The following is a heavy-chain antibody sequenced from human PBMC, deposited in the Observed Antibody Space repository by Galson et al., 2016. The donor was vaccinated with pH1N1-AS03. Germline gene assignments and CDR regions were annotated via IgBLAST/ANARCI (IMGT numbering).Heavy chain of an antibody. Sequence: SLRLSCAASGFTFSNAWMTWVRQAPGKGLEWVGRIKSKSDGGTTDYAAPVKARFTISRDDSKNTLYLQMNSLKTEDTAVYYCSTDETFYYYYGMDAWGRGTTVTVSS. CDR3: STDETFYYYYGMDA. CDR2: IKSKSDGGTT. J-gene: IGHJ6*02. CDR1: GFTFSNAW. V-gene: IGHV3-15*01.